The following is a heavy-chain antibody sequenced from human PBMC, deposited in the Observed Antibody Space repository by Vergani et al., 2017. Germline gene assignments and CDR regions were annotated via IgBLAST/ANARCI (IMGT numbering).Heavy chain of an antibody. CDR3: ARLSSRMGGVVTGMDV. V-gene: IGHV4-39*01. J-gene: IGHJ6*02. D-gene: IGHD3-3*01. Sequence: QLQLQESGPGLVKPSETLSLTCTVSGGSISSSSYYWGWIRQPPGKGLESIGSIYYSGSTYYNPSLKSRVTISVDTSKNQFSLKLSSVTAADTAVYYCARLSSRMGGVVTGMDVWGQGTTVTVSS. CDR1: GGSISSSSYY. CDR2: IYYSGST.